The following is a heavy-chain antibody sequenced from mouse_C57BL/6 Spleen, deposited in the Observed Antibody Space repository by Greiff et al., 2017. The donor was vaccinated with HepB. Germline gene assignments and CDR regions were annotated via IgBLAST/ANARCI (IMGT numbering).Heavy chain of an antibody. D-gene: IGHD2-2*01. Sequence: QVHVKQSGPELVKPGASVKLSCKASGYTFTSYDINWVKQRPGQGLEWIGWIYPRDGSTKYNEKFKGKATLTVDTSSRTAYMELHSLTSEDSAVYFCARSTMVTTTRVYYAMDYWGQGTSVTVSS. CDR3: ARSTMVTTTRVYYAMDY. CDR1: GYTFTSYD. CDR2: IYPRDGST. J-gene: IGHJ4*01. V-gene: IGHV1-85*01.